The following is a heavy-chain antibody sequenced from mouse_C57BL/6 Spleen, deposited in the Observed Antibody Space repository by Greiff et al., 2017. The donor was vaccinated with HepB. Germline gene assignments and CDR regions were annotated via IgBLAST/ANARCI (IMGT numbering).Heavy chain of an antibody. V-gene: IGHV3-8*01. CDR3: ARYADYYGSRYWYFDV. D-gene: IGHD1-1*01. CDR1: GYSITSDY. Sequence: EVQLVESGPGLAKPSQTLSLTCSVTGYSITSDYWNWIRKFPGNKLEYMGYISYSGSTYYNPSLKSRISITRDTSKNQYYLQLNSVTTEDTATYYCARYADYYGSRYWYFDVWGTGTTVTVSS. J-gene: IGHJ1*03. CDR2: ISYSGST.